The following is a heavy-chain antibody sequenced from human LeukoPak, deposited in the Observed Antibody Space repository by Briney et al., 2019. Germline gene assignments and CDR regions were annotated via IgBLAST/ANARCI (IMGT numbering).Heavy chain of an antibody. Sequence: PGRSLRLSCAASGFTFSSYGMHWVRQAPGKGLEWVAVIWYDGSNKYYADSVKGRFTISRDNSKNTLYLQMNSLRAEDTAVYYCARDGRILWFGEPYFDYWGQGTLVTVSS. CDR1: GFTFSSYG. V-gene: IGHV3-33*01. CDR2: IWYDGSNK. D-gene: IGHD3-10*01. CDR3: ARDGRILWFGEPYFDY. J-gene: IGHJ4*02.